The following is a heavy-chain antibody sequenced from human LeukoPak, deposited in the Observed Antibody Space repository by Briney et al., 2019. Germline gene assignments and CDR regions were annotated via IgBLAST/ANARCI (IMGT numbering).Heavy chain of an antibody. J-gene: IGHJ5*02. V-gene: IGHV5-51*01. Sequence: GESLKISCQGSGYRFSSYWIGWVRQMPGKGLEWMGTMYPGDSDTRYRPSFQGQVTMSVDKSITTAYLEWSGLKASDTAMYYCARDYGSGSGNWFDAWGPGTLVTVSS. CDR3: ARDYGSGSGNWFDA. D-gene: IGHD3-10*01. CDR1: GYRFSSYW. CDR2: MYPGDSDT.